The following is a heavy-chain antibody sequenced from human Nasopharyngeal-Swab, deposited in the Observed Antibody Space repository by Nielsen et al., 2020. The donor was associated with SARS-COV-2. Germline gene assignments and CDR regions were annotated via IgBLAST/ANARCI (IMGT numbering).Heavy chain of an antibody. J-gene: IGHJ4*02. D-gene: IGHD2-15*01. CDR3: ARRKECSGGSCIFDY. CDR1: GYTFTDYY. V-gene: IGHV1-2*06. Sequence: ASVKVSCKTSGYTFTDYYIHWVRQAPGQGLEWMGRINPGSGDTYYAQKFQGRVTVTGDTSITTAYMELSRLTSDDTAVYYCARRKECSGGSCIFDYWGQGTLVTVSS. CDR2: INPGSGDT.